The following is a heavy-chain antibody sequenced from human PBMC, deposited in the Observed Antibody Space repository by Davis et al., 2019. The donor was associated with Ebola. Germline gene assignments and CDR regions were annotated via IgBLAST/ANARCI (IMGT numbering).Heavy chain of an antibody. Sequence: ASVKVSCKASGYTFTGYYMHWVRQAPGHALSSFRWINPNSGGTNYAQKFQGWVTMTRDTSISTAYMELSRLRSADTAVYYWAREGGFSSSWDYYYYGMDVWGQGTTVTVSS. D-gene: IGHD6-13*01. V-gene: IGHV1-2*04. CDR1: GYTFTGYY. CDR2: INPNSGGT. CDR3: AREGGFSSSWDYYYYGMDV. J-gene: IGHJ6*02.